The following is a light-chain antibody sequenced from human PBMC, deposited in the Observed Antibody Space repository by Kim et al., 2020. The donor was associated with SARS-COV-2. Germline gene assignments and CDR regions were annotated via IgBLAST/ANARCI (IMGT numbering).Light chain of an antibody. Sequence: ASVKLTCTLSSGKSTYVIAWHQQQPDKGPRYLMRITNDGSHNKGDGTPDRYSGSSSGAARYLTISSLQSEDEADYYCQAWDTGIRVFGGGTQLTVL. V-gene: IGLV4-69*01. CDR1: SGKSTYV. CDR3: QAWDTGIRV. CDR2: ITNDGSH. J-gene: IGLJ3*02.